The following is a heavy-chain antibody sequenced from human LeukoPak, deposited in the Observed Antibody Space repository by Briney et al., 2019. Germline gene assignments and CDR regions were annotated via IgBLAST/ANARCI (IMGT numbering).Heavy chain of an antibody. CDR1: GYTFSSYS. CDR3: VRLRRNSDTSGYYYYYDY. V-gene: IGHV3-21*01. CDR2: ISVRSNYI. Sequence: GGSLRLSCAASGYTFSSYSINWVRQAPGKGLEWVSPISVRSNYIYYADSVRGRFSISRDDARDSLYLQMNSLRAEDTAVYYCVRLRRNSDTSGYYYYYDYWGQGTLVTVSS. D-gene: IGHD3-22*01. J-gene: IGHJ4*02.